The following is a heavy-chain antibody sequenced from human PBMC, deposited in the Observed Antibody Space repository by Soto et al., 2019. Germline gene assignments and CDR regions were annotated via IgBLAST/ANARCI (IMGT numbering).Heavy chain of an antibody. CDR2: IYPGDSDT. V-gene: IGHV5-51*01. J-gene: IGHJ6*02. D-gene: IGHD3-10*01. CDR3: AGGGVRGVITRTRDYYGMDV. Sequence: GESLKISCKGSGYSFTSYWIGWVRQMPGKGLECMGIIYPGDSDTRYSPYFQGQVTISPDKSISTAYLQWSSLKASDTAMYYCAGGGVRGVITRTRDYYGMDVWGQGTTVTVSS. CDR1: GYSFTSYW.